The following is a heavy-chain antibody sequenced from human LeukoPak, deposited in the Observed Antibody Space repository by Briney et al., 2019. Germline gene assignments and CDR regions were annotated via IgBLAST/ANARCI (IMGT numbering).Heavy chain of an antibody. V-gene: IGHV3-15*01. CDR1: GFSFKDAW. Sequence: GGSLRLSCAASGFSFKDAWMSWVRQAPGKGLEWVGRIKSTTDGVTTDYAAPVKGRFTISRDDSRNTLYLQLNSLKTEDTALYYCTRIRGYSAYDFNYWGQGTLVTVSS. J-gene: IGHJ4*02. CDR3: TRIRGYSAYDFNY. CDR2: IKSTTDGVTT. D-gene: IGHD5-12*01.